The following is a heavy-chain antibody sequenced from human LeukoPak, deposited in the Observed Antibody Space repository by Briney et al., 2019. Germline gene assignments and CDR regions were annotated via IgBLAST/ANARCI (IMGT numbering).Heavy chain of an antibody. CDR1: GGSFSGYY. V-gene: IGHV4-34*01. Sequence: SETLSLTCAVYGGSFSGYYWSWIRQPPGKGLEWIGEINHSGSTNHNPSLKSRVTISVDTSKNQFSLKLSSVTAADTAVYYCARGRGTGTGGNWFDPWGQGTLVTVSS. CDR3: ARGRGTGTGGNWFDP. D-gene: IGHD1-1*01. CDR2: INHSGST. J-gene: IGHJ5*02.